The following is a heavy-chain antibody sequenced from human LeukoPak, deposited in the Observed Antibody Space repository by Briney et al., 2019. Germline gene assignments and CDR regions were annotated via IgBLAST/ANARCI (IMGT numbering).Heavy chain of an antibody. CDR2: INPNSGGT. D-gene: IGHD6-13*01. Sequence: ASVKVSCKASGYTFTGYYMHWVRQAPGQGLEWMGWINPNSGGTNYAQKFQGWVTMTRDTSISTAYMELSRLRSDDTAVYYCAREWYSSSWLFDYWGQGTLVTVSS. V-gene: IGHV1-2*04. CDR3: AREWYSSSWLFDY. CDR1: GYTFTGYY. J-gene: IGHJ4*02.